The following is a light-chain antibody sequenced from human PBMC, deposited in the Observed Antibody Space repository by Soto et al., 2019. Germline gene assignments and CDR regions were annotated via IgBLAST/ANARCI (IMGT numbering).Light chain of an antibody. V-gene: IGKV1-27*01. Sequence: DIKMTQSPSSLSASVGDRVTITCRASQGISNYLAWYQQKTGKVPKLLIYAASTLQSGVPSRFSGSGSGTDFTLTISNLQPEDVATYYCPKYISAPCTFGQGTRLEIK. CDR2: AAS. CDR3: PKYISAPCT. CDR1: QGISNY. J-gene: IGKJ5*01.